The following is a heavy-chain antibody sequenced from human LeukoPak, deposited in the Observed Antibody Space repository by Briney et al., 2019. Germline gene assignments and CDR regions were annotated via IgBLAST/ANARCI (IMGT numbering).Heavy chain of an antibody. CDR1: GYTLTELS. CDR2: FDPEDGET. CDR3: TTDFVPYTAVAGPELDY. V-gene: IGHV1-24*01. D-gene: IGHD6-19*01. Sequence: ASVKVSCKVSGYTLTELSMHWVRQAPGKGLEWMGGFDPEDGETIYAQKFQGRVTMTEDTSTDTAYMELSSLRPEDTAVYYCTTDFVPYTAVAGPELDYWGQGTLVTVSS. J-gene: IGHJ4*02.